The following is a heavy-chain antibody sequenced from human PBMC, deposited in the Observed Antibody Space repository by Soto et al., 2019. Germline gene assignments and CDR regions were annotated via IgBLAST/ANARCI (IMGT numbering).Heavy chain of an antibody. D-gene: IGHD3-22*01. Sequence: TSKTLSLTCTVSGDSIRNYYWSWIRQPPGKGLEWIGYIYDSGRTNYNPSLKSRVTISVDTSKNQFSLKLSSVTAADTAVYYCARGRKDSSGYLYYFDYWGQGTLVTVSS. V-gene: IGHV4-59*01. CDR2: IYDSGRT. CDR1: GDSIRNYY. J-gene: IGHJ4*01. CDR3: ARGRKDSSGYLYYFDY.